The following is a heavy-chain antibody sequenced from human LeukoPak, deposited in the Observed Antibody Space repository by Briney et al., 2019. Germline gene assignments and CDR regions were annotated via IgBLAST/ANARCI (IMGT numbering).Heavy chain of an antibody. D-gene: IGHD2-15*01. V-gene: IGHV4-59*11. J-gene: IGHJ6*03. Sequence: SETLSLTCTVSGGAITSHYWTWIRQSPVKGLEWIGDISNSGSTSYNPSLRSRVTVSIDTSKNQFSLKLSSVTAADTAVYYCGRDALVGYFSYYYMDVWGKGTTVTVSS. CDR1: GGAITSHY. CDR3: GRDALVGYFSYYYMDV. CDR2: ISNSGST.